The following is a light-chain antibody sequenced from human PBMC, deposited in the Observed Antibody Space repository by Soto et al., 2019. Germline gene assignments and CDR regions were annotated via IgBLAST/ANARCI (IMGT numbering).Light chain of an antibody. CDR1: QSIATY. CDR3: LQAYNYHRT. CDR2: GES. V-gene: IGKV1-6*01. J-gene: IGKJ1*01. Sequence: IQMTQSPSSLSASVGYRVTITGRASQSIATYLNCYQQKKGKAPKLLIYGESSLQSGVQSRFSGSRSGTDFTFKIRSMQPEDFATYYCLQAYNYHRTLG.